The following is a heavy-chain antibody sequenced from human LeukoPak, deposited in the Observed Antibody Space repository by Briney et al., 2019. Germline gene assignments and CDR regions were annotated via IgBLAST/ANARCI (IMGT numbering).Heavy chain of an antibody. V-gene: IGHV4-34*01. D-gene: IGHD3-9*01. J-gene: IGHJ3*02. CDR3: ARGPSSLRYFDWLLSEGDAFDI. CDR1: GASFSGYY. Sequence: SETLSLTCAVYGASFSGYYWSWIRQPPGKGLEWIGEINHSGSTNYNPSLKSRVTISVDTPKNQFSLKLSSVTAADTAVYYCARGPSSLRYFDWLLSEGDAFDIWGQGTMVTVSS. CDR2: INHSGST.